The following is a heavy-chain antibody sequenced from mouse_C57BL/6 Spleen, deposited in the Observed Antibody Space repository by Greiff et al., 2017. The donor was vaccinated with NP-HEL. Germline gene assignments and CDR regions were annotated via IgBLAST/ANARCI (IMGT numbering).Heavy chain of an antibody. D-gene: IGHD2-2*01. V-gene: IGHV1-69*01. CDR2: IDPSDSYT. J-gene: IGHJ2*01. Sequence: VQLQQSGAELVMPGASVKLSCKASGYTFTSYWMRWVKQRPGQGLEWIGEIDPSDSYTNYNQKFKGKSTLTVDKSSSTAYMQLSSLTSEDSAVYYCVSSTMVTTCFDYWGQGTTLTVSS. CDR1: GYTFTSYW. CDR3: VSSTMVTTCFDY.